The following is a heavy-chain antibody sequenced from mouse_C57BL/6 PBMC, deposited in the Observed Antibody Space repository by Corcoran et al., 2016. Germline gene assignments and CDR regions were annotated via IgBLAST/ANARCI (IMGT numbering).Heavy chain of an antibody. J-gene: IGHJ4*01. CDR3: ARRRGYLYAMDY. CDR1: GYTFTTYG. D-gene: IGHD2-2*01. Sequence: QIQLVQSGPELKKPGETVKISCKASGYTFTTYGMRWVKQAPGKGLKWRCWINTYSGVPTYADDFKGRFAFSLETSASTAYLQINNLKNEDTATYFCARRRGYLYAMDYWGQGTSVTVSS. V-gene: IGHV9-3*01. CDR2: INTYSGVP.